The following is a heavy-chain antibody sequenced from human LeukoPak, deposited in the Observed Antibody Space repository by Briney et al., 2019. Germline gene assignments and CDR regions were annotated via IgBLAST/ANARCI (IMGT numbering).Heavy chain of an antibody. V-gene: IGHV3-11*04. J-gene: IGHJ4*02. CDR3: ARIVDYDSSGYSY. D-gene: IGHD3-22*01. Sequence: KPGGSLRLSCAASGFTFSNAWMSWVRQAPGKGLEWVSYISSSGSTIYYADSVKGRFTISRDNAKNSLYLQMNSLRAEDTAVYYCARIVDYDSSGYSYWGQGTLVTVSS. CDR1: GFTFSNAW. CDR2: ISSSGSTI.